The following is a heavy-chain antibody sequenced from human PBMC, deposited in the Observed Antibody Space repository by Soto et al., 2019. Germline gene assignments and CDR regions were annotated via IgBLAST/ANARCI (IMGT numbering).Heavy chain of an antibody. D-gene: IGHD6-19*01. CDR3: AKDLEAYSSGWYAEYFDY. Sequence: GGSLRLSCAASGFTFSSYGMHWVRRAPGKGLEWVAVIWYDGSNKYYADSVKGRFTISRDNSKNTLYLQMNSLRAEDTAVYYCAKDLEAYSSGWYAEYFDYWGQGTLVTVSS. CDR2: IWYDGSNK. J-gene: IGHJ4*02. CDR1: GFTFSSYG. V-gene: IGHV3-30*02.